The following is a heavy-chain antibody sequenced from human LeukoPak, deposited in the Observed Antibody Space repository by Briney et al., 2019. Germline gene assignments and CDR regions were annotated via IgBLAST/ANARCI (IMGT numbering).Heavy chain of an antibody. J-gene: IGHJ4*02. D-gene: IGHD3-3*01. Sequence: PPETLSHTCTVYGGSFSGYYWSWLRQPPGKGLEWIGEINDRGGTDYNPSLKSRATISVDTSKNQFSLKLTSVTAADTAMYYCVRDLGRFSQYRTHWGQGTLCSVSS. V-gene: IGHV4-34*01. CDR1: GGSFSGYY. CDR3: VRDLGRFSQYRTH. CDR2: INDRGGT.